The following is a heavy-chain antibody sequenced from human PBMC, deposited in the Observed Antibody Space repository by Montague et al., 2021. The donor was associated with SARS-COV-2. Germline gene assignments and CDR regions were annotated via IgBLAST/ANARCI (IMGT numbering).Heavy chain of an antibody. CDR2: INHSGST. D-gene: IGHD2-15*01. CDR1: GGSFSGYY. V-gene: IGHV4-34*01. CDR3: ARGEYYTSCYGLKYYFDY. J-gene: IGHJ4*02. Sequence: SETLSLTCAVYGGSFSGYYWSWIRQPPGKGLEWIGEINHSGSTNYDPSLKSRVTISVDTSKNQFSLKLSSVTAADTAVYYCARGEYYTSCYGLKYYFDYWGQGTLVIVSS.